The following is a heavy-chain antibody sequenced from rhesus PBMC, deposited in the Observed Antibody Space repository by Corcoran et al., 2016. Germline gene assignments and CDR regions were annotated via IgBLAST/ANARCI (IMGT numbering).Heavy chain of an antibody. Sequence: EVQLVESGGALAQPGGSLRLSCAASGFTFDDYAMHWVRQAPGKGLEWVSRISWNSGTIYYADAVKGRFTISRDNAKNSLFLQMDRLRAEDTAVYYCTRDGGAAGTFDYWGQGVLVTVSS. CDR2: ISWNSGTI. CDR3: TRDGGAAGTFDY. J-gene: IGHJ4*01. D-gene: IGHD1-1*01. V-gene: IGHV3-134*01. CDR1: GFTFDDYA.